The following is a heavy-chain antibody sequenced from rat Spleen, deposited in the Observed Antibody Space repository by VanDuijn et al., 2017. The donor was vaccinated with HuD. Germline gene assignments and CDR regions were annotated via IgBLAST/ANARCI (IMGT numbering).Heavy chain of an antibody. J-gene: IGHJ2*01. CDR2: ISYDGFNT. D-gene: IGHD1-6*01. CDR1: GFTFSNYD. Sequence: EVQMVESGGGLVQPGRSLKLSCEVSGFTFSNYDMAWIRQATTKGLEWVATISYDGFNTYYRDSVKGRFTISGDNAKSTLYLQMDSLRSEDTDTYYCARQYVYYGSKSSNWFAYWGQGVMVTVSS. V-gene: IGHV5-29*01. CDR3: ARQYVYYGSKSSNWFAY.